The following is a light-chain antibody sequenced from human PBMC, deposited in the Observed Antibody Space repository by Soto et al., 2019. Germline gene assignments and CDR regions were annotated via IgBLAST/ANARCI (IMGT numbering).Light chain of an antibody. CDR1: QSVRDN. Sequence: EIVMTQSPATLSVSPGERATLSCRASQSVRDNLAWYQQKPGQAPRLLIYGASTRATGIPARFSGSGSGTKFTLTISSLKSEDFAVYYCQQYNNWPLSFGGGTKVEIK. J-gene: IGKJ4*01. CDR3: QQYNNWPLS. CDR2: GAS. V-gene: IGKV3-15*01.